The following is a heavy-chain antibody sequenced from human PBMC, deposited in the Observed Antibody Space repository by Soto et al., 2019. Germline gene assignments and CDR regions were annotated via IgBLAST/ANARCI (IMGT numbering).Heavy chain of an antibody. CDR1: GYTFASYG. CDR2: ISAYNGNT. V-gene: IGHV1-18*01. D-gene: IGHD3-3*01. Sequence: ASVKVSCKASGYTFASYGISWVRQAPGQGLEWMGWISAYNGNTNYAQKLQGRVTMTTDTSTSTAYMELRSLRSDDTAVYYCARVGSDFWSGYNDYWGQGTLVTVSS. CDR3: ARVGSDFWSGYNDY. J-gene: IGHJ4*02.